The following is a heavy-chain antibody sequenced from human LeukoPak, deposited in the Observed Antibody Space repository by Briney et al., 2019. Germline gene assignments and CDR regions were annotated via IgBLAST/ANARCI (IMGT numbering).Heavy chain of an antibody. J-gene: IGHJ5*02. Sequence: GGSLRLSCTTSGFTFNTYSMTWVRQAPGKGLEWVSAINDDTPYYADSVKGRFTVSRDNSKNTLYLQMNSLRAEDTAVYYCAKGDSSSSWLNWFDPWGQGTLVTVSS. D-gene: IGHD6-13*01. V-gene: IGHV3-23*01. CDR1: GFTFNTYS. CDR3: AKGDSSSSWLNWFDP. CDR2: INDDTP.